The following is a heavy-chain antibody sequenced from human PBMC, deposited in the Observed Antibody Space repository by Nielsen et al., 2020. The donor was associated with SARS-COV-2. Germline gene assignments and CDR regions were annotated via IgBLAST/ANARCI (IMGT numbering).Heavy chain of an antibody. CDR2: VIPLLGQP. J-gene: IGHJ4*02. CDR3: ARERTGTYYFDS. D-gene: IGHD2-8*02. CDR1: GGTFVIYT. V-gene: IGHV1-69*08. Sequence: SVKVSCKASGGTFVIYTISWVRQAPGQGLEWMGRVIPLLGQPNYAQKFQGRVTFTADKSTGTASMDLSSLRSADTAVYFCARERTGTYYFDSWGQGTLVTVSS.